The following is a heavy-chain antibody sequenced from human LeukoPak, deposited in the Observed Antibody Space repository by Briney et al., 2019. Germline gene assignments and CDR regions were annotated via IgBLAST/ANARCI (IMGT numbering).Heavy chain of an antibody. CDR3: AKTAAGLIDY. Sequence: PGGSLRLSCAASGFTFSSYGMHWVLQAPGKGLEWVAVISYDGSNKYYADSVKGRFTISRDNSKNTLYLQMNSLRAEDTAVYYCAKTAAGLIDYWGQGTLVTVSS. CDR2: ISYDGSNK. V-gene: IGHV3-30*18. J-gene: IGHJ4*02. CDR1: GFTFSSYG. D-gene: IGHD6-13*01.